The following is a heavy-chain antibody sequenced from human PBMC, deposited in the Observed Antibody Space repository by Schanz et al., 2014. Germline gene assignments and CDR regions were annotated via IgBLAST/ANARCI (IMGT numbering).Heavy chain of an antibody. Sequence: QVQLVESGGGVVQPGRSLRLSCAAYGFTFSDYYMSWIRQAPGKGLEWVSYISGTTTYTNYADSVRGRFTISRDRFQNTLYLRMSSLRAEDTAVYYCARPRFDYGEVDYWGQGTLVTVSS. CDR1: GFTFSDYY. D-gene: IGHD4-17*01. V-gene: IGHV3-11*06. CDR3: ARPRFDYGEVDY. J-gene: IGHJ4*02. CDR2: ISGTTTYT.